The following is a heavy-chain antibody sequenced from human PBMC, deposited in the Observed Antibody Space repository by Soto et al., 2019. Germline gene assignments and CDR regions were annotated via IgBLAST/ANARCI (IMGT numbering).Heavy chain of an antibody. CDR1: GFTVSSNY. CDR2: IYSDGRT. V-gene: IGHV3-66*01. J-gene: IGHJ6*02. Sequence: PGGSLRLSCAASGFTVSSNYMSWVRQAPGKGLEWVSVIYSDGRTYYADSVKGRFTISRDNSKNTLYLQMNSLRAEDTAVYYCARDAPNYYYYYAMDVWGQGTTVTVSS. CDR3: ARDAPNYYYYYAMDV.